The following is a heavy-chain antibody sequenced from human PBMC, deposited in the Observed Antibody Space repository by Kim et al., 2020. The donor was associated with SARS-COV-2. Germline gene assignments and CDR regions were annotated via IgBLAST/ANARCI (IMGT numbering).Heavy chain of an antibody. CDR2: IYYSGST. CDR1: GGSISSYY. D-gene: IGHD3-22*01. CDR3: ARVNYYDSSGYWGRIDY. Sequence: SETLSLTCTVSGGSISSYYWSWIRQPPGKGLEWIGYIYYSGSTNYNPSLKSRVTISVDTSKNQFSLKLSSVTAADTAVYYCARVNYYDSSGYWGRIDYWGQGTLVTVSS. J-gene: IGHJ4*02. V-gene: IGHV4-59*13.